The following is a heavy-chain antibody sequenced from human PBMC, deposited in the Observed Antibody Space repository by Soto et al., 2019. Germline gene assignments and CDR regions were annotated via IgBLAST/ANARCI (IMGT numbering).Heavy chain of an antibody. CDR3: ARGESLWE. D-gene: IGHD3-16*01. J-gene: IGHJ4*02. V-gene: IGHV1-18*01. CDR2: ISIHNRNT. CDR1: GYSFSSYG. Sequence: QVQLVQSGTEVKKPGASVKVSCKASGYSFSSYGISWVRQAPGQGLEWMGWISIHNRNTYYAEKFQGRVTMTADTSTTTAHLELRSLRSDDTAVYYCARGESLWEWGQGTLVTVSS.